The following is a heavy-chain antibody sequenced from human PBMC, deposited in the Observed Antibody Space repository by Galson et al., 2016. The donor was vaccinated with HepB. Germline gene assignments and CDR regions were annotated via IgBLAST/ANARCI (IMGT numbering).Heavy chain of an antibody. CDR2: IIPLFGTP. CDR3: ARGGLEIGRTVLGGMAV. J-gene: IGHJ6*02. Sequence: VKVSCKASGGIFNSDSFSWVRQAPGQGLEWVGGIIPLFGTPNYAQTFRDRVTITADESTSTAYLELSSLRTDDTAVYYCARGGLEIGRTVLGGMAVWGRGTKVTVSS. V-gene: IGHV1-69*01. CDR1: GGIFNSDS. D-gene: IGHD3-16*01.